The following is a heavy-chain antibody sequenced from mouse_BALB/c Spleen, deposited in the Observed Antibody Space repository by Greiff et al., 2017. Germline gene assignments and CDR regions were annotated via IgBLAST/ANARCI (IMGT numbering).Heavy chain of an antibody. J-gene: IGHJ4*01. Sequence: VKLVESGPGLVAPSQSLSITCTVSGFSLSRYSVHWVRQPPGKGLEWLGMIWGGGSTDYNSALKSRLSISKDNSKSQVFLKMNSLQTDDTAMYYCARIYYRYDYYAMDYWGQGTSVTVSS. CDR3: ARIYYRYDYYAMDY. CDR2: IWGGGST. D-gene: IGHD2-14*01. V-gene: IGHV2-6-4*01. CDR1: GFSLSRYS.